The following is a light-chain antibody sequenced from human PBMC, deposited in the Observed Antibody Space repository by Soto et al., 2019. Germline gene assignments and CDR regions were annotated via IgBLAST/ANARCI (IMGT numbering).Light chain of an antibody. CDR2: TGS. J-gene: IGKJ1*01. Sequence: DIQITQSPSSVSASVGDRVTITCRASQAIDSWLAWYQQKPGEAPKLLIFTGSLLHSGVPPRFSGSGSGTYFTLTISSLQPEDFATYYCQQALSFPPSFGEGTKV. CDR1: QAIDSW. CDR3: QQALSFPPS. V-gene: IGKV1-12*01.